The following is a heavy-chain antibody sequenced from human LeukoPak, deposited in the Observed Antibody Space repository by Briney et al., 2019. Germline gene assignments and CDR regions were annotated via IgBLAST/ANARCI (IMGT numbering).Heavy chain of an antibody. V-gene: IGHV1-58*02. CDR2: IVVGSGNA. CDR3: AAEDYGGKPRYYYYGMDV. CDR1: GFTFTSSA. Sequence: TSVKVSCKASGFTFTSSAMQWVRQARGQRLEWIGWIVVGSGNANYAQKFQERVTITRDMSTSTAYMELSSLRSEDTAVYYCAAEDYGGKPRYYYYGMDVWGQGTTVTVSS. J-gene: IGHJ6*02. D-gene: IGHD4-23*01.